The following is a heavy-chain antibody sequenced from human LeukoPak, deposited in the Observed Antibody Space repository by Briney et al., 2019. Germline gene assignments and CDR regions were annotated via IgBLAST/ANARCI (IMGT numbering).Heavy chain of an antibody. D-gene: IGHD2-15*01. J-gene: IGHJ6*03. V-gene: IGHV4-34*01. CDR1: GGSISSYY. Sequence: PSETLSLTCTVSGGSISSYYWSWIRQPPGKGLEWIGEINHSGSTNYNPSLKSRVTISVDTSKNQFSLKLSSVTAADTAVYYCAREAARGRYCSGGSCYPSNYYYYYYMDVWGKGTTVTVSS. CDR2: INHSGST. CDR3: AREAARGRYCSGGSCYPSNYYYYYYMDV.